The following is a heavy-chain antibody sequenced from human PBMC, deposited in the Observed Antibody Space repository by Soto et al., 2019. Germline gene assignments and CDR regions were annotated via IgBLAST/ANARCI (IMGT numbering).Heavy chain of an antibody. Sequence: SETLSLTCTVSGGSISRYYWSWIRQPPGKGLEWIGNIYYSGNTNYNPSLKSRVTISLDTSKNQFSLKLNSVTAADSAVYFCARLEGLATISYYFDFWGPGALVTVSS. CDR3: ARLEGLATISYYFDF. J-gene: IGHJ4*02. CDR2: IYYSGNT. CDR1: GGSISRYY. D-gene: IGHD3-9*01. V-gene: IGHV4-59*08.